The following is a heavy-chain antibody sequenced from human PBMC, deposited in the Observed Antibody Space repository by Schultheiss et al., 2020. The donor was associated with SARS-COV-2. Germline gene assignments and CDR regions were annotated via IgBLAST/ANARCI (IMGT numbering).Heavy chain of an antibody. CDR3: AKDREDTAVVWGYFDL. CDR1: GFTFSSYA. D-gene: IGHD5-18*01. J-gene: IGHJ2*01. CDR2: ISSNGGST. V-gene: IGHV3-64*04. Sequence: GGSLRLSCAASGFTFSSYAMHWVRQAPGKGLEYVSAISSNGGSTYYADSVKGRFTISRDNSKNTLFLQMNSLRVEDTAVYYCAKDREDTAVVWGYFDLWGRGTPVTVSS.